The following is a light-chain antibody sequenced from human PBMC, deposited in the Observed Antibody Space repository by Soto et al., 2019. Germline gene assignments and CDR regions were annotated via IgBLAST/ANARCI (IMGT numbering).Light chain of an antibody. CDR3: QQRYT. CDR2: DVS. V-gene: IGKV3-11*01. J-gene: IGKJ2*01. Sequence: EIVLTQSPATLSLSPGERATLSCRACQSVSTYLAWYQQKPGQAPRLLIYDVSNRATGIPSRFSGSGSGTDFTLTISSLEPEDFAVYYCQQRYTFGQGTKLEIK. CDR1: QSVSTY.